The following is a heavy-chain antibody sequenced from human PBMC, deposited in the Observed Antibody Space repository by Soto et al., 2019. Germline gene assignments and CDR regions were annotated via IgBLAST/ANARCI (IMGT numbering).Heavy chain of an antibody. J-gene: IGHJ4*02. CDR3: ARDPLHRGSTFDY. D-gene: IGHD3-10*01. Sequence: GGSLRLSCAASGITLSSYAMSWVRQAPGKGPEWVSGISASGGSTSYADSVKGRFTISRDNSKNTLYLQMNSLRADDTAVYHCARDPLHRGSTFDYWGQGTLVTVSS. CDR1: GITLSSYA. CDR2: ISASGGST. V-gene: IGHV3-23*01.